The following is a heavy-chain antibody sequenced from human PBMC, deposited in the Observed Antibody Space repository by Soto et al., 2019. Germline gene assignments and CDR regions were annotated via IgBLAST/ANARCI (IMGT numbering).Heavy chain of an antibody. CDR1: GGSISSGYFY. V-gene: IGHV4-30-4*01. CDR3: AREDDFSDRFDY. J-gene: IGHJ4*02. D-gene: IGHD4-17*01. Sequence: TLSLTCTVSGGSISSGYFYWSWIRQPPGKGLELIGNIYYSGSTYYNPSLRSRAIMSVDTSQNQFSLKLSSLTAADTAVYFCAREDDFSDRFDYWGQGALVTVSS. CDR2: IYYSGST.